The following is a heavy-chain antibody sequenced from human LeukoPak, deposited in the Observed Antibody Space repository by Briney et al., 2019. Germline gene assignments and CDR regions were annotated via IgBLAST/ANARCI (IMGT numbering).Heavy chain of an antibody. CDR3: ATAEDDIVVVVAAPSPLGY. V-gene: IGHV1-69*04. D-gene: IGHD2-15*01. CDR2: IIPILGIA. J-gene: IGHJ4*02. Sequence: VASVKVSCKASGGTFSSYAISWVRQAPGQMLEWRGRIIPILGIANYAQKFQGRVTITADKSTSTAYMELSSLRSEDTAVYYCATAEDDIVVVVAAPSPLGYWGQGTLVTVSS. CDR1: GGTFSSYA.